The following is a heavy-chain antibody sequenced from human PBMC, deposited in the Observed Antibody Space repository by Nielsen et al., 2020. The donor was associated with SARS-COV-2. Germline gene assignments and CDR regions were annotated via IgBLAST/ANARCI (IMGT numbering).Heavy chain of an antibody. CDR1: GDSVSSSSAA. J-gene: IGHJ6*03. CDR3: ARARGAYGDYYYYYYTDV. Sequence: SQTLSLTRAISGDSVSSSSAAWNWIRQSPSRGLEWLGRTYYRSKWYNDYAVSVKSRITINLDTSKNQFSLHLNSVTPEDTAVYYCARARGAYGDYYYYYYTDVWGKGTTVTVSS. CDR2: TYYRSKWYN. D-gene: IGHD4-17*01. V-gene: IGHV6-1*01.